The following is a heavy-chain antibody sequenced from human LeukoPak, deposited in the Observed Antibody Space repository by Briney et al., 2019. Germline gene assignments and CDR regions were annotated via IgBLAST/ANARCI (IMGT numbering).Heavy chain of an antibody. V-gene: IGHV1-18*01. Sequence: ASVKVSCKASGYTFTSYGISWVRQAPGQGLEWMGWIGAYNGNTNYAQKLQGRVTMTTDTSTSTAYMELRSLRSEDTAVYYCASNPYHSGYSGRENYYGMDVWGQGTTVTVSS. CDR2: IGAYNGNT. D-gene: IGHD3-22*01. CDR1: GYTFTSYG. J-gene: IGHJ6*02. CDR3: ASNPYHSGYSGRENYYGMDV.